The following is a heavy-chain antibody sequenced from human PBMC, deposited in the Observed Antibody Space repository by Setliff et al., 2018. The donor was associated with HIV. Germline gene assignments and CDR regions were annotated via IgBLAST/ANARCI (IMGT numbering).Heavy chain of an antibody. V-gene: IGHV1-18*01. Sequence: ASVKVSCKASGYMFTSYGIGWVRQAPGQGLEWMAWISTYNGNTNYAPQFQGRVSVTTDTATSTVHMELRSLRSDDTAMYYCARVPSGAAGLVRAGFYFWGQGTLVTVSS. CDR1: GYMFTSYG. CDR2: ISTYNGNT. D-gene: IGHD6-25*01. J-gene: IGHJ4*01. CDR3: ARVPSGAAGLVRAGFYF.